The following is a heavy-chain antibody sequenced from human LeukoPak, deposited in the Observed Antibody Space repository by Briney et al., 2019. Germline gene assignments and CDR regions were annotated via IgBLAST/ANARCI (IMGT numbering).Heavy chain of an antibody. CDR1: GGSTSGNY. Sequence: PSETLSLNCTVSGGSTSGNYWSWIRQPPGQGLEWIAYIHSSGYTNYNPSLKSRVTISVDTSNNQFSLKVTSVTAADTAMYYCTKRQGPTSGSYDYFDPWGQGALVTVSS. CDR2: IHSSGYT. D-gene: IGHD1-26*01. V-gene: IGHV4-4*09. CDR3: TKRQGPTSGSYDYFDP. J-gene: IGHJ5*02.